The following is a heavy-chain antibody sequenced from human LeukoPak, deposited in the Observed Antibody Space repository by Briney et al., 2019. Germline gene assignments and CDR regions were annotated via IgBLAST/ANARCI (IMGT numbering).Heavy chain of an antibody. V-gene: IGHV3-15*01. CDR2: IRTKTDGATT. CDR3: TTGGPRRH. Sequence: GGSLRLSCAASGFTFDTDWMHWFRQAPGKGVEWVGLIRTKTDGATTDNAAPVKGRFAIPRDDSRNMLFLQMNSLKTEDTGVYYCTTGGPRRHWGQGTLVTVSS. CDR1: GFTFDTDW. D-gene: IGHD3-16*01. J-gene: IGHJ4*02.